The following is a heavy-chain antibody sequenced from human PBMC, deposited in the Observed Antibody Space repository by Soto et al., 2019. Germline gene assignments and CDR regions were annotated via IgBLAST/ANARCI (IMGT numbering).Heavy chain of an antibody. J-gene: IGHJ5*02. Sequence: WGSLRLSCAASGFTFSSYSMNWVRQAPGKGLEWISYISSSSSTIYYADSVKGRFTISRDNAKNSLYLQMNSLRAEDTAVYYCARDRFDYYDTSGYWRFDPWGQGTLVTVSS. D-gene: IGHD3-22*01. CDR2: ISSSSSTI. CDR1: GFTFSSYS. CDR3: ARDRFDYYDTSGYWRFDP. V-gene: IGHV3-48*01.